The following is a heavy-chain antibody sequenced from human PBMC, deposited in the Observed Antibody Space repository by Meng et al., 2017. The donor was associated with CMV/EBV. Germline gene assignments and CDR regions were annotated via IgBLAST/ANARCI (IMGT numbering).Heavy chain of an antibody. V-gene: IGHV5-51*01. Sequence: GGSLRLSCKGSGYSFTSYWIGWVRQMPGKGLEWMGIIYPGDSDTRCSPSFQGQVTISADKSISTAYLQWSSLKASDTAMYYCARRMGSTSSSYWFDPWGQGTLVTVSS. CDR3: ARRMGSTSSSYWFDP. CDR1: GYSFTSYW. J-gene: IGHJ5*02. CDR2: IYPGDSDT. D-gene: IGHD2-2*01.